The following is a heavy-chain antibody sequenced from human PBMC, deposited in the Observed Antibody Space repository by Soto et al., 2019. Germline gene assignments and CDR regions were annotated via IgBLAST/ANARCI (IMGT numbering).Heavy chain of an antibody. V-gene: IGHV1-69*13. CDR3: ARAYYYGSGSWAYHYAFDI. J-gene: IGHJ3*02. CDR1: GGTFSSNA. Sequence: ASVKVSCKASGGTFSSNAISWVRQAPGQGLEWMGGIIPMFGTANYAQKFQGRVTITADESTSTVYMGLSSLRSEDTAVYYCARAYYYGSGSWAYHYAFDIWGQGTMVTVS. CDR2: IIPMFGTA. D-gene: IGHD3-10*01.